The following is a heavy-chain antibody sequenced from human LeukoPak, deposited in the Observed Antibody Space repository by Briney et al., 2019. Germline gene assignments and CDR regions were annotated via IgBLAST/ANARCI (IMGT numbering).Heavy chain of an antibody. Sequence: PGGSLRLSCAASGFTFSSYGMHWVRQAPGKGLEWVALISYDGSNEYYADSVKGRITISRDNSKNTLYLQMNSLRAEDTAVFYCAKNYYASGSDIYYFDYWGQGTLVIVSS. D-gene: IGHD3-10*01. CDR1: GFTFSSYG. CDR3: AKNYYASGSDIYYFDY. CDR2: ISYDGSNE. V-gene: IGHV3-30*18. J-gene: IGHJ4*02.